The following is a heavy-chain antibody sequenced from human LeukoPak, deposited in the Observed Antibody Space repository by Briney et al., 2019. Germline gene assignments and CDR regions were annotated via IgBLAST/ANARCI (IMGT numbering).Heavy chain of an antibody. V-gene: IGHV4-34*01. Sequence: KSSETLSLTCAVYGGSFSGYYWSWIRQPPGKGLEWIGEINHSGSTNYNPSLKSRVTISVDTSKNQFSLKLSSVTAADTAVYYCARGDDSSGLLDYWGQGTLVTVSS. J-gene: IGHJ4*02. CDR3: ARGDDSSGLLDY. D-gene: IGHD3-22*01. CDR1: GGSFSGYY. CDR2: INHSGST.